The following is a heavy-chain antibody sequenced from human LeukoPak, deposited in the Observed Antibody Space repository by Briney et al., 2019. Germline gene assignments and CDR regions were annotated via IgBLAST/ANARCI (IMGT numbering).Heavy chain of an antibody. J-gene: IGHJ4*02. Sequence: GASVKVSCKASGGTFSSYAISWVRQAPGQELEWMGGIIPIFGTANYAQKFQGRVTITADESTSTAYMELSSLRSEDTAVYYCARAGGIYGGPQHFDYWGQGTLVTVSS. CDR2: IIPIFGTA. V-gene: IGHV1-69*01. D-gene: IGHD4/OR15-4a*01. CDR3: ARAGGIYGGPQHFDY. CDR1: GGTFSSYA.